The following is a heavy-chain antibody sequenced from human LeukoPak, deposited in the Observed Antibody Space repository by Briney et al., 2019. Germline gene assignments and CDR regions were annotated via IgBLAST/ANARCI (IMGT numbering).Heavy chain of an antibody. CDR3: ARAPEWGKSNYYYYMDV. V-gene: IGHV1-8*01. J-gene: IGHJ6*03. D-gene: IGHD1-26*01. CDR1: GYTFTSYD. CDR2: MNPNSGNT. Sequence: ASVKVSCKASGYTFTSYDINRVRQATGQGLEWVGWMNPNSGNTGYAQKFQGGVTMTRNTSISTAYMELSSLKSEDTAVYYCARAPEWGKSNYYYYMDVWGKGTTVTVSS.